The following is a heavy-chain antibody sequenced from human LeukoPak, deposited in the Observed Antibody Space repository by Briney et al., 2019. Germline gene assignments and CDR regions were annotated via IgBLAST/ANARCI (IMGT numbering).Heavy chain of an antibody. J-gene: IGHJ4*02. Sequence: SETLSLTCTVSGGSINSYYWSWIRQPPGKGLEWIAYTYYSGSTSYNPSLKSRVTISVDTSKNQLSLKLNSVTAADTAMYYCARLFHPALSGNYPFDYWGQGTLVTVSS. V-gene: IGHV4-59*01. CDR3: ARLFHPALSGNYPFDY. D-gene: IGHD1-26*01. CDR2: TYYSGST. CDR1: GGSINSYY.